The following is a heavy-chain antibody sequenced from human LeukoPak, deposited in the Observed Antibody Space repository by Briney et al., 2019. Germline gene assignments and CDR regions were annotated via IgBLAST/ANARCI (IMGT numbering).Heavy chain of an antibody. CDR2: ISGSGGST. CDR3: AKDREAYYYESSGYPWAFDI. CDR1: GFTFSSYA. J-gene: IGHJ3*02. D-gene: IGHD3-22*01. V-gene: IGHV3-23*01. Sequence: GGSLRLSCAASGFTFSSYAMSWARQAPGKGLEWVSAISGSGGSTYYADSVKGRFTTSRDNSKNTLYLQVNSLRAEDTAVYYCAKDREAYYYESSGYPWAFDIWGQGTMVTVSS.